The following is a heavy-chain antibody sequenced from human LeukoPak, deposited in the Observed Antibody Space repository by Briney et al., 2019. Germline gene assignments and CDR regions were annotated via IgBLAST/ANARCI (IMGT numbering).Heavy chain of an antibody. V-gene: IGHV5-51*01. Sequence: GVSLKISCKGSGYYFTNYWIGWIRQMPGEGLEWMGIIYSGDSDTRYSPSFQGQVTISADKSISTAYLQWSSLKASDTAMYYCARAPQFSSGWYGPFDYWGQGSLVTVSS. D-gene: IGHD6-19*01. J-gene: IGHJ4*02. CDR2: IYSGDSDT. CDR1: GYYFTNYW. CDR3: ARAPQFSSGWYGPFDY.